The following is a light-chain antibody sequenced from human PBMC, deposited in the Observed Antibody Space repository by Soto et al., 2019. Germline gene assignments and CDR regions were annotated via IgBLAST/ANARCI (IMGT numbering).Light chain of an antibody. CDR3: SSYTSSITYV. CDR1: SSDVGGYHY. V-gene: IGLV2-14*04. J-gene: IGLJ1*01. CDR2: DVS. Sequence: TGTSSDVGGYHYVSWYQQYPGKAPKVMIYDVSNRPSGVSNRFSGSKSGTTASLTISGLQAEDEADYYCSSYTSSITYVFGTGTKVTVL.